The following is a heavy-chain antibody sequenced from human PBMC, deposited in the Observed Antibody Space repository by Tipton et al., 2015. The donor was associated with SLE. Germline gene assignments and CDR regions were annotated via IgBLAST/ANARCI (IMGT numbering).Heavy chain of an antibody. D-gene: IGHD6-13*01. CDR3: ATSIAAAGTGWFDP. CDR2: INHSGST. V-gene: IGHV4-34*01. J-gene: IGHJ5*02. CDR1: GGSFSGYY. Sequence: TLSLTSAVYGGSFSGYYWSWIRQPPGKGLEWIGEINHSGSTNYNPSLKSRVTISVDTSKNQFSLKLSSVTAADTAVYYCATSIAAAGTGWFDPWGQGTLVTVSS.